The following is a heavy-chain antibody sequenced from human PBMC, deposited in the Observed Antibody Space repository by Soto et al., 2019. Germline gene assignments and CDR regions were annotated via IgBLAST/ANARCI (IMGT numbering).Heavy chain of an antibody. V-gene: IGHV4-4*02. CDR2: IYHSGST. CDR3: ATLWFGELSTYDAFDI. D-gene: IGHD3-10*01. Sequence: SETLSLTCAVSGSSISSSNWWSWVRQPPGKGLEWIGEIYHSGSTNYNPSLKSRVTISVDKSKNQFSLKLSSVTAADTAVYYCATLWFGELSTYDAFDIWGQGTMVTVSS. J-gene: IGHJ3*02. CDR1: GSSISSSNW.